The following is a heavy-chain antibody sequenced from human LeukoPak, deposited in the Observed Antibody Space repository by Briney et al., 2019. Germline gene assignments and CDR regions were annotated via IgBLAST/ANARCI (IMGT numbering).Heavy chain of an antibody. V-gene: IGHV4-38-2*01. D-gene: IGHD2-15*01. CDR3: ARLRYIVVVVAAMAFDI. CDR2: IYYSGST. Sequence: SETLSLTCAVSGYSISSGYYWGWIRQPPGKGLEWIGSIYYSGSTYYNPSLKSRVTISVDTSKNQFSLKLSSVTAADTAVYYCARLRYIVVVVAAMAFDIWGQGTMVTVSS. CDR1: GYSISSGYY. J-gene: IGHJ3*02.